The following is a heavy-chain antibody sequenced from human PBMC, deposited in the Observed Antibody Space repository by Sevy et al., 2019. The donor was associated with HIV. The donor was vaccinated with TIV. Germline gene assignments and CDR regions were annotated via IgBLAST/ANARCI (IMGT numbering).Heavy chain of an antibody. CDR1: GFSFSTYW. CDR2: MNQVGTES. D-gene: IGHD3-16*01. J-gene: IGHJ4*02. V-gene: IGHV3-7*01. CDR3: FREGLGGLSYSLDC. Sequence: GGSLRLSCAASGFSFSTYWMTWVRQAPGKGLEWVATMNQVGTESDYVDSVKGRVTISRDNTKTSLFLQMNSLTAEDAGVYYCFREGLGGLSYSLDCWGQGTLVTVSS.